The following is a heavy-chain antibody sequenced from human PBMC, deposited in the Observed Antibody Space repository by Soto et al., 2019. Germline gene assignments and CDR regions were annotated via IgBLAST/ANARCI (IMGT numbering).Heavy chain of an antibody. V-gene: IGHV3-74*01. CDR3: VRGEGGWETY. CDR2: INSDGSST. Sequence: EVQLMESGGGLVQPGGSLRLSCAASGFTFSSYWMHWVRHAPGKGLVWVSRINSDGSSTTYADSVKGRFTISRDNAKNTLYLQMNSLRAEDTAVYYCVRGEGGWETYWGQGTLVTVSS. D-gene: IGHD6-19*01. J-gene: IGHJ4*02. CDR1: GFTFSSYW.